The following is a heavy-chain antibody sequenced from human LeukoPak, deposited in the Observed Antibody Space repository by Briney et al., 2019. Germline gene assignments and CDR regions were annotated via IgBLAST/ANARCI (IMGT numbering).Heavy chain of an antibody. CDR2: ISSSSSTI. Sequence: GGSLRLSCAASGFTFSSYSMNWVRQAPGKGLEWGSYISSSSSTIYYADSVKGRFTISRDNAKNSLYLQMNSLRAEDTAVYYCAREGSSSTHPVDYWGQGTLVSVSS. J-gene: IGHJ4*02. CDR1: GFTFSSYS. V-gene: IGHV3-48*01. CDR3: AREGSSSTHPVDY. D-gene: IGHD6-6*01.